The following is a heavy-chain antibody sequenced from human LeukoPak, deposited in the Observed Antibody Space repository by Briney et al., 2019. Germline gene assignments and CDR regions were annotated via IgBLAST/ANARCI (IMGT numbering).Heavy chain of an antibody. D-gene: IGHD3-10*01. CDR3: AREIMVRGVITYYFDY. CDR1: GGSISSGSYY. Sequence: SETLSLTCTVSGGSISSGSYYWSWIRQPAGKGLEWFGRIYTSGSTNYNPSLKSRVTISVDTSKNQSSLKLSSVTAADTAVYYCAREIMVRGVITYYFDYWGQGTLVTVSS. V-gene: IGHV4-61*02. J-gene: IGHJ4*02. CDR2: IYTSGST.